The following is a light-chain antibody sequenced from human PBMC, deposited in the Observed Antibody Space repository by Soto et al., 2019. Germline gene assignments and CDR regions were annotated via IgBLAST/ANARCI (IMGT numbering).Light chain of an antibody. V-gene: IGKV3-11*01. CDR3: QQRSNFLFT. Sequence: DIVLTQSPGTLSLSPGERATLSCRASQSVSSYLAWYQQKPGQAPRLLIYDASNRATGIPARFSGSGSGTDFTLTISSLEPEDFAVYYCQQRSNFLFTFGPGTKVDIK. CDR2: DAS. CDR1: QSVSSY. J-gene: IGKJ3*01.